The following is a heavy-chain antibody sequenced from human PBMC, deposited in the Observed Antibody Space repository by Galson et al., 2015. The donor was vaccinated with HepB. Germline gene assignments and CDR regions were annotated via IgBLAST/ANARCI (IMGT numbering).Heavy chain of an antibody. CDR2: ISSSSKII. CDR3: ARDAGMIVVAGYFDY. V-gene: IGHV3-48*02. D-gene: IGHD3-22*01. J-gene: IGHJ4*02. Sequence: SLRLSCAASGFNSSTSSMNWVRQAPGKGLEWVSYISSSSKIIYYADSVKGRFTMSRDNAKNSLYLLMDSLRDEDTAVYYCARDAGMIVVAGYFDYWGQGSLVTVSS. CDR1: GFNSSTSS.